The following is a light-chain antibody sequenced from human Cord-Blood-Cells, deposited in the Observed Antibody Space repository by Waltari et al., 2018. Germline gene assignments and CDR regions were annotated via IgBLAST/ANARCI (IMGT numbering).Light chain of an antibody. CDR2: WAS. V-gene: IGKV4-1*01. Sequence: DIVMTQSPDSMAGSLGEWATINCKSSQSVLYSSNNKNYLAWYQQKPGQPPKLLIYWASTRESGVPDRFSGSGSGTDFTLTISSLQAEDVAVYYCQQYYSTPYSFGQGTKLEIK. J-gene: IGKJ2*03. CDR1: QSVLYSSNNKNY. CDR3: QQYYSTPYS.